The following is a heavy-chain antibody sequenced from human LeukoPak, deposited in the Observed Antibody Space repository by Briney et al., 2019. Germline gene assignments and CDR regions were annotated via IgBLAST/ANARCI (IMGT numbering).Heavy chain of an antibody. V-gene: IGHV4-39*01. CDR3: AILSGYYYGLDY. Sequence: PSETLSLTCTVSGGSISSSSYYWGWIRQPPGKWLEWIGSIYYSGSTYYNPSLKSRVTISVDTSKNQFSLKLSSVTAADTAVYYCAILSGYYYGLDYWGQGTLVTVSS. J-gene: IGHJ4*02. CDR2: IYYSGST. CDR1: GGSISSSSYY. D-gene: IGHD3-22*01.